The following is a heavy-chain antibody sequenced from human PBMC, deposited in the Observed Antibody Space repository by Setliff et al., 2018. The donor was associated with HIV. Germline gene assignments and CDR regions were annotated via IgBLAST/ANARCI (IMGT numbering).Heavy chain of an antibody. Sequence: SETLSLTCSVSGDSISSGSYYWSWIRLPAGKGLEWIGQIHTTGSTNCNPSLKSRVTISVDTSTNQFSLKLSSVTAADTAVYYCASQLPFYYDTGDYKPPSEAFDIWGQGTMVTVSS. D-gene: IGHD3-22*01. V-gene: IGHV4-61*09. CDR1: GDSISSGSYY. CDR3: ASQLPFYYDTGDYKPPSEAFDI. J-gene: IGHJ3*02. CDR2: IHTTGST.